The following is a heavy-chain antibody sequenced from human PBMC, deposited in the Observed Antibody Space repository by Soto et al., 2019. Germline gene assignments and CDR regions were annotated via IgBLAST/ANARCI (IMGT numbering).Heavy chain of an antibody. D-gene: IGHD1-1*01. J-gene: IGHJ4*01. CDR1: GCTFENYG. V-gene: IGHV1-18*04. CDR3: ARDSGFVLDTTCHFDY. Sequence: ASVKVSCKGSGCTFENYGITWLRQVPGQGLEWMGWISGYNARTNSAQKFQGRVTLTTDTSSNTAYLEMQRITSDDTAVYYCARDSGFVLDTTCHFDYWSHGTRVTVSS. CDR2: ISGYNART.